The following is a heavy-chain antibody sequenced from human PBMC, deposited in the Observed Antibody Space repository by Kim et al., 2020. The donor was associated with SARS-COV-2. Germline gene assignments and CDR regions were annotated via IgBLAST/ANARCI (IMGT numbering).Heavy chain of an antibody. CDR2: IYYSGST. D-gene: IGHD3-3*01. Sequence: SETLSLTCTVSGGSISSSSYYWGWIRQPPGKGLEWIGSIYYSGSTYYNPSLKSRVTISVDTSKNQFSLKLSSVTAADTAVYYCARGHDFWSGYYRPAEYFQHWGQGTLVTVSS. V-gene: IGHV4-39*01. CDR3: ARGHDFWSGYYRPAEYFQH. J-gene: IGHJ1*01. CDR1: GGSISSSSYY.